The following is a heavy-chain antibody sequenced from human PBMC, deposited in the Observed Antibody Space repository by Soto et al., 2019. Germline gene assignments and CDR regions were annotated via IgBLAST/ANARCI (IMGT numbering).Heavy chain of an antibody. V-gene: IGHV1-46*01. Sequence: QVQLVQSGAEVKKPGASVKVSCKASGYTFTSYYMHWVRQAPGQGLEWMGIINPSGGSTSYAQKFQGRVTMXXDXSXXTVYMELSSLRSEDTAVYYCARGLSGSYYDDAFDIWGQGTMVTVSS. CDR2: INPSGGST. CDR1: GYTFTSYY. D-gene: IGHD1-26*01. J-gene: IGHJ3*02. CDR3: ARGLSGSYYDDAFDI.